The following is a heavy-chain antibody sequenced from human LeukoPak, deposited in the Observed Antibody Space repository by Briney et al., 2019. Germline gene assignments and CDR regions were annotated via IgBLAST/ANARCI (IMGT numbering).Heavy chain of an antibody. J-gene: IGHJ5*02. V-gene: IGHV4-30-4*01. CDR2: IFYTGST. Sequence: PSETLSLTCSVSGGSITSGNYYWSWIRQPPGKGLEWIGDIFYTGSTNYSPSLKSRVSISVDTFKNQFSLKLSSVTAADTAVYYCARKYPDHWFDPWGQGTLVPVSS. CDR1: GGSITSGNYY. D-gene: IGHD6-6*01. CDR3: ARKYPDHWFDP.